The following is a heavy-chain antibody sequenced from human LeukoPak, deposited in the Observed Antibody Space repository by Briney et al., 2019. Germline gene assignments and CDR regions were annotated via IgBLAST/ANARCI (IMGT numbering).Heavy chain of an antibody. CDR1: GFTFSSYA. CDR3: ARSPGAYCGGDCYPYYFDY. CDR2: ISGSGGST. V-gene: IGHV3-23*01. Sequence: GGSLRLSCAASGFTFSSYAMSWVRQAPGKGLEWVSAISGSGGSTYYADSVKGRFTISRDNSKNTLYLQMDSLRAEDTAVYYCARSPGAYCGGDCYPYYFDYWGQGTLVTVSS. J-gene: IGHJ4*02. D-gene: IGHD2-21*02.